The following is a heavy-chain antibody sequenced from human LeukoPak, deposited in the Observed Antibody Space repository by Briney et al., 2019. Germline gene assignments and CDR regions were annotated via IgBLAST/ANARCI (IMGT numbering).Heavy chain of an antibody. D-gene: IGHD6-19*01. CDR2: INPSGGST. Sequence: ASVKVSCKASGYTFTSYYMHWVRQAPGQGLEWMGIINPSGGSTSYAQKFQGRVTMTRDTSTSTAYMDLSTLRSEDTAVYYCARGSSSDWPLEYWGRGILVTVSS. CDR3: ARGSSSDWPLEY. V-gene: IGHV1-46*01. J-gene: IGHJ4*02. CDR1: GYTFTSYY.